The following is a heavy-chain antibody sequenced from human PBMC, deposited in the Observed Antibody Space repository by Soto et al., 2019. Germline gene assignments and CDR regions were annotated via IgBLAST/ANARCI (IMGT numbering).Heavy chain of an antibody. Sequence: ASVKVSCKAAGDTFSAYYMHWLRQSAGQGLEWMGWINPNSGATNYAQKFQGRVTMTRDTSISTAYMELSRLGSDDTAVYYCARTWIAATPGPFDYWGQGTLVTVSS. CDR1: GDTFSAYY. D-gene: IGHD2-15*01. CDR3: ARTWIAATPGPFDY. J-gene: IGHJ4*02. CDR2: INPNSGAT. V-gene: IGHV1-2*02.